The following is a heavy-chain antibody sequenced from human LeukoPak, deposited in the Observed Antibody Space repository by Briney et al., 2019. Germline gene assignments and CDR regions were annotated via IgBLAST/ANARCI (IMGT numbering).Heavy chain of an antibody. V-gene: IGHV1-2*02. J-gene: IGHJ6*03. Sequence: ASVKVSCKASGYTFTGYYMHWVRQAPGQGLEWMGWINPNSGGTNYAQKFQGRVTMTRDTSISTAYMELSRLRSGDTAVYYCARTPVGSSWDGWYYYYYYMDVWGKGTTVTVSS. CDR1: GYTFTGYY. D-gene: IGHD6-13*01. CDR2: INPNSGGT. CDR3: ARTPVGSSWDGWYYYYYYMDV.